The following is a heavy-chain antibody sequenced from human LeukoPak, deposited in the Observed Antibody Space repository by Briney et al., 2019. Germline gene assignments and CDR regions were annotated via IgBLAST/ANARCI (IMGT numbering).Heavy chain of an antibody. CDR3: TRDTFGGDDF. V-gene: IGHV3-74*01. Sequence: PGGSLTLSCVGSGYTFSRYWMHWVRQAPGKGLVWVSRINEDGSTTDYADSVKGRFTISRDNAKNTLSLQMNSLRAEDTAVYYCTRDTFGGDDFWGQGTLVTASS. J-gene: IGHJ4*02. CDR1: GYTFSRYW. D-gene: IGHD3-16*01. CDR2: INEDGSTT.